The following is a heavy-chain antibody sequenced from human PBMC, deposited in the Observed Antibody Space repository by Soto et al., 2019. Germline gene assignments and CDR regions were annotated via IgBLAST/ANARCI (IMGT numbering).Heavy chain of an antibody. V-gene: IGHV1-46*01. CDR2: INPSGGST. J-gene: IGHJ4*02. Sequence: ASVKVSCKASGYTFTSYYMHWVRQAPGQGLEWMGIINPSGGSTSYAQKFQGRVTMTRETSTSTVYMELSSLRSEDTAVYYCARRSVAIRYLDYWGQGTLVTVSS. CDR3: ARRSVAIRYLDY. CDR1: GYTFTSYY. D-gene: IGHD3-9*01.